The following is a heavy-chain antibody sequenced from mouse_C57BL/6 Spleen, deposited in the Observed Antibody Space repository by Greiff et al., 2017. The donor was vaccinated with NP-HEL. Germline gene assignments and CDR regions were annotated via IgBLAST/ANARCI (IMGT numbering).Heavy chain of an antibody. CDR3: AREALRRNYYAMDY. V-gene: IGHV5-4*01. D-gene: IGHD2-12*01. CDR2: ISDGGSYT. CDR1: GFTFSSYA. J-gene: IGHJ4*01. Sequence: EVMLVESGGGLVKPGGSLKLSCAASGFTFSSYAMSWVRQTPEKRLEWVATISDGGSYTYYPDNVKGRFTISRDNAKNNLYLQMSHLKSEDTAMYYCAREALRRNYYAMDYWGQGTSVTVSS.